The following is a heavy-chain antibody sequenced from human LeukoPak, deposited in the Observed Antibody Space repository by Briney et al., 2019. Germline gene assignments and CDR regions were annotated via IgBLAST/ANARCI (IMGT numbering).Heavy chain of an antibody. Sequence: GGSLRLSCAASGFTFSSYGMHWVRQAPGKGLEWVAVISYDGSNKYYADSVKGRFTISRDNSKNTLYLQMNSLRAEDTAVYYCARLLRRSYDILTGYYLAAHDAFDIWGQGTMVTVSS. CDR1: GFTFSSYG. D-gene: IGHD3-9*01. CDR2: ISYDGSNK. V-gene: IGHV3-30*03. J-gene: IGHJ3*02. CDR3: ARLLRRSYDILTGYYLAAHDAFDI.